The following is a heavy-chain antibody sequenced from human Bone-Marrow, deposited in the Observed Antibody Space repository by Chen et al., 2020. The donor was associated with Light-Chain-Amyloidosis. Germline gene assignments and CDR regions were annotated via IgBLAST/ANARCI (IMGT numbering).Heavy chain of an antibody. CDR2: ISYDGTKK. CDR1: GFTFSTYG. CDR3: AMPRYSGSSFYYGMGA. V-gene: IGHV3-30*03. D-gene: IGHD6-6*01. Sequence: QVQLVESGGGVVQPGGSLRLSCAASGFTFSTYGMHWVRQAPGKGLEWVALISYDGTKKYYADSVKGRFTISRDNSENTLYLQMDSLRAEDTSVYYCAMPRYSGSSFYYGMGAWGQGTTVTVSS. J-gene: IGHJ6*02.